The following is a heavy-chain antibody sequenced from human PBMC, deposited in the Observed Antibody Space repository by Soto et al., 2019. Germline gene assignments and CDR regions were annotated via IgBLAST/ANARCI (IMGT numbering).Heavy chain of an antibody. Sequence: PSETLSLTCTVSGGSISSYYWSWIRQPPGKGLEWIGYIYYSGSTNYNPSLKSRVTISVDTSKNQFSLKLSSVTAADTAVYYCATLPRITIFGVASSPFDYWGQGTLVTVSS. CDR3: ATLPRITIFGVASSPFDY. CDR2: IYYSGST. J-gene: IGHJ4*02. V-gene: IGHV4-59*01. D-gene: IGHD3-3*01. CDR1: GGSISSYY.